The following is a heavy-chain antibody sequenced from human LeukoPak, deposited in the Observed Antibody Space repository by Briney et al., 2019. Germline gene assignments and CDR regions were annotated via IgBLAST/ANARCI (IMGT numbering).Heavy chain of an antibody. CDR1: GFTFSSYG. Sequence: GRSLRLSCAASGFTFSSYGMHWVRQAPGKGLEWVAVISYDGSNKYYADSVKGRFTISRDNSKDTLYLQMNSLRAEDTAVYYCAKGATTVTTNYYFDYWGQGTLVTVSS. CDR3: AKGATTVTTNYYFDY. V-gene: IGHV3-30*18. J-gene: IGHJ4*02. D-gene: IGHD4-17*01. CDR2: ISYDGSNK.